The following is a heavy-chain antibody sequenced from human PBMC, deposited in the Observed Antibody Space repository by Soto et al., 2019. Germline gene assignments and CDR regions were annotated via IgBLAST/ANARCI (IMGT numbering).Heavy chain of an antibody. J-gene: IGHJ4*02. CDR3: AHTSTTVTTFDY. D-gene: IGHD4-17*01. Sequence: ASVKVSCKASGYTFTSYGISWVRQAPGQGLEWMGWISAYNGNTNYAQKLQGRVTMTTDTSTSTAYMELRSLRSDDTAVYYCAHTSTTVTTFDYWGQGTLVTVSS. CDR2: ISAYNGNT. V-gene: IGHV1-18*01. CDR1: GYTFTSYG.